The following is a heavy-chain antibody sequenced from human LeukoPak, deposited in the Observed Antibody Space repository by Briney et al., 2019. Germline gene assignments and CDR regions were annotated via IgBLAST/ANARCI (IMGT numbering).Heavy chain of an antibody. V-gene: IGHV3-23*01. D-gene: IGHD3-16*02. CDR2: ISYSGANS. CDR3: ARDMQLST. Sequence: GGSLRLSCAASGFTFSGSAMSWVRQAPGEGLEWVSLISYSGANSYYTDSVRGRFTISRDTSKDTLVLQMNCLSAEDTAIYYCARDMQLSTWGLGTMVTVSS. CDR1: GFTFSGSA. J-gene: IGHJ3*01.